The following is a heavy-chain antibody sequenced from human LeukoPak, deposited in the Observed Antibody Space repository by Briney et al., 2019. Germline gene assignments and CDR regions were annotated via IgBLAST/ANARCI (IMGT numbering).Heavy chain of an antibody. D-gene: IGHD3-10*01. V-gene: IGHV5-51*01. CDR3: ARQSRDGSKTRGYYFDF. CDR2: IYPADSDT. Sequence: GESLKISCQVSGYIFTHYWIGWVRQMPGNGLESMGIIYPADSDTTYSPSFQGQVTISADESINTVYLQWSSLKASDTAMYYCARQSRDGSKTRGYYFDFWGQGTLVTVSS. CDR1: GYIFTHYW. J-gene: IGHJ4*02.